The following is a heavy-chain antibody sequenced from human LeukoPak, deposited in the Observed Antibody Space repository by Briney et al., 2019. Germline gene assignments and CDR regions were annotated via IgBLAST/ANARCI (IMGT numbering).Heavy chain of an antibody. CDR2: ISSSGSTI. CDR3: ARDRGFGEFYDY. D-gene: IGHD3-10*01. V-gene: IGHV3-48*03. J-gene: IGHJ4*02. Sequence: QPGGSLRLSCAASAFTFISYETDWVRHAPGKGLEWVSYISSSGSTIYYADSVKGRFTISRENAKNSLYLQMNSLRAEDTTVYYCARDRGFGEFYDYWGQGTLVTVSS. CDR1: AFTFISYE.